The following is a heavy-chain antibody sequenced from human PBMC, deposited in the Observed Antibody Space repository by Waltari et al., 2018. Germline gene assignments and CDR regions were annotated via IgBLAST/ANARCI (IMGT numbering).Heavy chain of an antibody. CDR2: ISWNSGSI. J-gene: IGHJ4*02. V-gene: IGHV3-9*03. CDR3: AKDNSGYYDSSGSSFDY. Sequence: EVQLVESGGGLVQPGRSLRLSCAASGFTFDDYAMHWVRQAPWKGLEWVSGISWNSGSIGYADSVKGRFTISRDNAKNSLYLQMNSLRAEDMALYYCAKDNSGYYDSSGSSFDYWGQGTLVTVSS. D-gene: IGHD3-22*01. CDR1: GFTFDDYA.